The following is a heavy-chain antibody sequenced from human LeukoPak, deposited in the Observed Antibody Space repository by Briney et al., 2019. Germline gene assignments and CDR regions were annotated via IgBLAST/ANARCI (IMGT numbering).Heavy chain of an antibody. V-gene: IGHV4-30-4*08. CDR2: IYYSGST. J-gene: IGHJ6*03. D-gene: IGHD4-17*01. Sequence: SETLSLTCTVSGGSISSGDYYWSWIRQPPGEGLEWIGYIYYSGSTYYNPSLKSRVTISVDTSKNQFSLKLSSVTAADTAVYYCARNLLDYGDYGYYMDVWGKGTTVTVSS. CDR1: GGSISSGDYY. CDR3: ARNLLDYGDYGYYMDV.